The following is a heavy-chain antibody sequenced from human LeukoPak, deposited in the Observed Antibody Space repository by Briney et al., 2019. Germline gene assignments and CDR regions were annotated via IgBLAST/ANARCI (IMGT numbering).Heavy chain of an antibody. J-gene: IGHJ4*02. D-gene: IGHD4-17*01. CDR2: ISGYNGNT. Sequence: ASVKVSCKASGYTFTTYGIIWVRQAPRQGLEWMGWISGYNGNTKYAQNFQGRVTVSTDTSTTTAYMGLRNLRSDDTAVYYCAREWWYGDYSIGNNWGQGTLVTVSS. V-gene: IGHV1-18*01. CDR3: AREWWYGDYSIGNN. CDR1: GYTFTTYG.